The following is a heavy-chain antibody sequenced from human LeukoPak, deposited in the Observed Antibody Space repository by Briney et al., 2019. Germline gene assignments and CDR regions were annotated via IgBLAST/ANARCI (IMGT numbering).Heavy chain of an antibody. J-gene: IGHJ5*02. D-gene: IGHD3-10*01. CDR1: GGSISSSSYY. CDR3: ARYYYGSASYGWFDP. CDR2: IYYSGST. Sequence: ASETLSLTCTVSGGSISSSSYYWGWIRQPPGKGLEWIGSIYYSGSTYYNPSLKSRVTISVDTSKNQFSLKLSSVTAADTAVYYCARYYYGSASYGWFDPWGQGTLVTVSS. V-gene: IGHV4-39*01.